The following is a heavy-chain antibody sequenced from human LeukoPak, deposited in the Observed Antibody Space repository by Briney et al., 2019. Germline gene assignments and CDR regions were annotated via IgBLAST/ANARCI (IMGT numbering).Heavy chain of an antibody. CDR2: IYYTGST. D-gene: IGHD6-19*01. J-gene: IGHJ3*02. CDR3: ARRSKAVAALAFDI. CDR1: GGSLSSYY. V-gene: IGHV4-59*08. Sequence: PSETLSLTCTVSGGSLSSYYWSWIRQPPGKGLEWIGYIYYTGSTNYNPSLKSRVTVSVDTSNNQFSLKLTAVTAAVTAVYYCARRSKAVAALAFDIWGQGTMVTVSS.